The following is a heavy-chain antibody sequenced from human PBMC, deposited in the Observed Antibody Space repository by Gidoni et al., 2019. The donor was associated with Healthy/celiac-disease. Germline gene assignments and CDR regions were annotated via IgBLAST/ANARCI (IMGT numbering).Heavy chain of an antibody. CDR2: IYWDDDK. J-gene: IGHJ4*02. CDR1: GFSLSTSGVG. Sequence: QITFKESGPTLVKPTQTLTLTFTFSGFSLSTSGVGVGWIRQPPGKALEWLALIYWDDDKRYSPSLKSRLTITKDTSKNQVVLTMTNMDPVDTATYYCAQGYSSGWSFPFDYWGQGTLVTVSS. D-gene: IGHD6-19*01. V-gene: IGHV2-5*02. CDR3: AQGYSSGWSFPFDY.